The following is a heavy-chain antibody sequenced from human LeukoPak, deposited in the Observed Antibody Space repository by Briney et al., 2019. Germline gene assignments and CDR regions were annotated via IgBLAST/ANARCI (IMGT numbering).Heavy chain of an antibody. CDR3: ARGSRTIELGDDY. CDR2: ISSSSSDT. V-gene: IGHV3-11*06. Sequence: GGSLRLSCAASGFTFSDSYMSWIRQTPGRGLEWLSYISSSSSDTNYADSVKGRFTISRDNAKNSLYLQMNSLRAEDTAVYYCARGSRTIELGDDYWGQGTLVTVSS. D-gene: IGHD5-24*01. J-gene: IGHJ4*02. CDR1: GFTFSDSY.